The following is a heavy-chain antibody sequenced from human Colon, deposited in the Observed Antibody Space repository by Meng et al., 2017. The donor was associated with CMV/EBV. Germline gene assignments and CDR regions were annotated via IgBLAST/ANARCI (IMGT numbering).Heavy chain of an antibody. D-gene: IGHD1-26*01. J-gene: IGHJ4*02. CDR1: GYTFTGYF. V-gene: IGHV1-2*02. CDR2: INPNSGAT. Sequence: QAQLVQSGAEVKKPXXSVKVSCKASGYTFTGYFMYWVRQAPGQGLEWMGSINPNSGATNYAQKFQGRVTMTRDTSFNTAYMELTRLKSDDTAVYYCASLSGGDFDYWGQGTLVTVSS. CDR3: ASLSGGDFDY.